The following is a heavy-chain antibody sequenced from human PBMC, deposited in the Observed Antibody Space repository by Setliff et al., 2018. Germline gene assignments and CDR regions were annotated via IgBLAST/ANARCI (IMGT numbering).Heavy chain of an antibody. CDR1: GYTFSSYG. V-gene: IGHV1-18*01. CDR2: ISAYNGNT. Sequence: EASVKVSCKASGYTFSSYGISWVRQAPGQGLEWMGWISAYNGNTNYAQKFQGRVTMTTDTSTSTGYMELRSLRPDDTAVHYCATRRAARSPLTGWGQGTLVTVSS. CDR3: ATRRAARSPLTG. D-gene: IGHD6-6*01. J-gene: IGHJ4*02.